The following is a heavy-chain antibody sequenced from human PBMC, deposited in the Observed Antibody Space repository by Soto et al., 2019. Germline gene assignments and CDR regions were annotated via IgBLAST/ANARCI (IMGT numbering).Heavy chain of an antibody. Sequence: GGSLRLSCAASGFTFSSYGMHWVRQAPGKGLEWVAVISYDGSNKYYADSVKGRFTISRDNSKNTLYLQMNSLRAEDTAVYYCARHRGTISLTDYWGQGTLVTVSS. V-gene: IGHV3-30*03. CDR3: ARHRGTISLTDY. D-gene: IGHD3-9*01. CDR1: GFTFSSYG. J-gene: IGHJ4*02. CDR2: ISYDGSNK.